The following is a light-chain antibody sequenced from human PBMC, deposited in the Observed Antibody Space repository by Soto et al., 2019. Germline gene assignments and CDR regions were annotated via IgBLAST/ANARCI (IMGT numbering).Light chain of an antibody. J-gene: IGKJ4*01. Sequence: EIVLTQSPGTLSLSPGERATLSCRASQSVSSSYLAWYQQKPGQAPRLLIYGASSRATGIPDRFSGSGSGTAFPLTISRLEPEDFAVYYCQQYGSSPTFGGGPKVKIK. CDR1: QSVSSSY. CDR3: QQYGSSPT. CDR2: GAS. V-gene: IGKV3-20*01.